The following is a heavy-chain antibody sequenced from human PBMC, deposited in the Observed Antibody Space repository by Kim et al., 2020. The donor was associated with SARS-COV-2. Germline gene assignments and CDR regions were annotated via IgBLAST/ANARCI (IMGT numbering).Heavy chain of an antibody. CDR3: AGIPVAGEAFNHYFAGMGV. J-gene: IGHJ6*02. D-gene: IGHD6-19*01. CDR2: IYYRGST. Sequence: SETLSLTCTVSDDSITSTTYFWGWIRQPPGKGLVWIGTIYYRGSTNYSLSLKNRLTLFVETSKNQFSLTLSSVTAADTAVYYCAGIPVAGEAFNHYFAGMGVWSQGTAVIVSS. CDR1: DDSITSTTYF. V-gene: IGHV4-39*01.